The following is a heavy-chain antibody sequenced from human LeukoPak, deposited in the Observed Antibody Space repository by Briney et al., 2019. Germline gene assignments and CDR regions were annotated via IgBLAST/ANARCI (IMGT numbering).Heavy chain of an antibody. J-gene: IGHJ4*02. CDR1: GYTLTELS. CDR3: ATARGSYCDFDY. V-gene: IGHV1-24*01. Sequence: ASVKDSCRVSGYTLTELSTHWARPATGEGREWKGGFDPEDGETIYAQKFQGRVTKTENTCTDTAYMELSMMTSEDTAVYYCATARGSYCDFDYWGQGTLVTVSS. CDR2: FDPEDGET. D-gene: IGHD1-26*01.